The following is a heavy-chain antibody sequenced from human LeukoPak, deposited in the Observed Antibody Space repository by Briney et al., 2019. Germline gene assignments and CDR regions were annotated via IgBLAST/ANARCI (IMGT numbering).Heavy chain of an antibody. V-gene: IGHV3-23*01. CDR3: AKAASSSWPSYYYGMDV. CDR1: GFIFSSYS. CDR2: ITGSGGNT. J-gene: IGHJ6*02. Sequence: HTGGSLRLSCAASGFIFSSYSMSWVRQAPGKGLEWVSVITGSGGNTYYADSVKGRFTISKDNSKNTVYLQMSSLRVDDTAVYCCAKAASSSWPSYYYGMDVWGQGTTVTVSS. D-gene: IGHD6-13*01.